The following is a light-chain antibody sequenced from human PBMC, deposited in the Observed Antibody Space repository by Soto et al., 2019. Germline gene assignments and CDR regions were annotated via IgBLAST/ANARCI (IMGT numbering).Light chain of an antibody. CDR2: EVS. CDR1: SSDVGGYNY. J-gene: IGLJ1*01. CDR3: SSYRSGSTLV. Sequence: QSVLTQPASVSGSPGQSITISCTGTSSDVGGYNYVSWYQHHPGKAPKLMIYEVSNRPSGVSNRLSGSKSANTASLTISGLQAEDEADYYCSSYRSGSTLVFGTGTKVTGL. V-gene: IGLV2-14*01.